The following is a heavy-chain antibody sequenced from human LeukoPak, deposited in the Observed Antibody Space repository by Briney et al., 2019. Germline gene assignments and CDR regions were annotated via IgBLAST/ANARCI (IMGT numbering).Heavy chain of an antibody. J-gene: IGHJ4*02. Sequence: SETLSLTCAVYGGSFSGYYWSWIRQPPGKGLEWIGEINHSGSTNYNPSLKSRVTISVDTSKNQFSLKLSSVTAADTAVYYCARQDYDLAYWGQGTLVTVSS. V-gene: IGHV4-34*01. CDR3: ARQDYDLAY. D-gene: IGHD3-3*01. CDR1: GGSFSGYY. CDR2: INHSGST.